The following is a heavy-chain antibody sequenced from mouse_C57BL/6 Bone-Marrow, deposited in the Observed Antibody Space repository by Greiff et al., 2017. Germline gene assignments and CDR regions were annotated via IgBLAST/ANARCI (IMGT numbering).Heavy chain of an antibody. Sequence: QVQLQQSGAELVKPGASVKLSCKASGYTFTEYTIHWVKQRSGQGLEWIGWFYPGSGSIKYNEKFKDKATLTADKSYSTVYMENSRLTSEDSAVYFSARHEEGLRLRGYAMDYWGQGTSVTVSS. D-gene: IGHD3-2*02. CDR2: FYPGSGSI. J-gene: IGHJ4*01. CDR3: ARHEEGLRLRGYAMDY. V-gene: IGHV1-62-2*01. CDR1: GYTFTEYT.